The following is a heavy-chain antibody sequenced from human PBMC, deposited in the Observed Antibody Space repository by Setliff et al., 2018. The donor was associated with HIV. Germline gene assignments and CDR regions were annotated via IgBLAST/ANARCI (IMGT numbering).Heavy chain of an antibody. CDR3: SKGRPRIQVWEGFDY. V-gene: IGHV4-4*02. CDR1: GVSITSTNW. D-gene: IGHD5-18*01. Sequence: SETLSLTCAVSGVSITSTNWWNWVRQSPGKGLEWIGEMYHSGTTNYNPSLTIRVTISVDKSKNQFSLNLTSVTAADTAVYYCSKGRPRIQVWEGFDYWGQGILVTVS. CDR2: MYHSGTT. J-gene: IGHJ4*02.